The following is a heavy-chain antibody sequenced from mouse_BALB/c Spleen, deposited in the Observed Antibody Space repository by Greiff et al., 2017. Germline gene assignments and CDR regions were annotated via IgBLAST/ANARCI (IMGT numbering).Heavy chain of an antibody. CDR2: ISSGGGNT. V-gene: IGHV5-9*03. D-gene: IGHD2-10*01. Sequence: EVKVVESGGGLVKPGGSLKLSCAASGFTFSSYTMSWVRQTPEKRLEWVATISSGGGNTYYPDSVKGRFTISRDNAKNNLYLQMSSLRSEDTALYYCARYEAYYGNYFDVWGAGTTVTVSS. CDR1: GFTFSSYT. CDR3: ARYEAYYGNYFDV. J-gene: IGHJ1*01.